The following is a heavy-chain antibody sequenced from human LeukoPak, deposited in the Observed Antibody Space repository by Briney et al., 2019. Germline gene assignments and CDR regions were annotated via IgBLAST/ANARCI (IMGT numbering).Heavy chain of an antibody. V-gene: IGHV3-7*01. Sequence: GGSLRLSCAASGFTFSSYWMSWVRQAPGKELEWVANIKQDGSEKYYVDSVKGRFTISRDNAKNSLYLQMNSLRAEDTAVYYCARDHHLEWQFSDAFDIWGQGTMVTVSS. J-gene: IGHJ3*02. CDR2: IKQDGSEK. CDR3: ARDHHLEWQFSDAFDI. CDR1: GFTFSSYW. D-gene: IGHD3-3*01.